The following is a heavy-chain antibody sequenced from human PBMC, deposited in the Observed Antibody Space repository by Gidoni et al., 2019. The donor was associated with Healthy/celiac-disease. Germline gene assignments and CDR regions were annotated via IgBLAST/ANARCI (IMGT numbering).Heavy chain of an antibody. CDR2: INPNSGGT. Sequence: VQLVQSGAEVKKPGASVKVSCKASGYTCTGDYMHWVRQAPGQGLEWSGWINPNSGGTNYAQTFPGRVTMTMDTSISTAYMELSRLRSDDTAVYYCARDNEGSGVSWGQGTLVTVSS. CDR1: GYTCTGDY. V-gene: IGHV1-2*02. J-gene: IGHJ5*02. CDR3: ARDNEGSGVS. D-gene: IGHD2-8*01.